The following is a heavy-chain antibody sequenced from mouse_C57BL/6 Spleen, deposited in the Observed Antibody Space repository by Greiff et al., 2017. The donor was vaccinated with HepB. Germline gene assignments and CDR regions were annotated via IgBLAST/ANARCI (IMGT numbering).Heavy chain of an antibody. CDR1: GYAFSSSW. CDR2: IYPGDGDT. V-gene: IGHV1-82*01. Sequence: VQLQESGPELVKPGASVKISCKASGYAFSSSWMSWVKQRPGKGLEWIGRIYPGDGDTNYNGKFKGKATLTADKSSSTAYMQLSSLTSEDSAVYFCARRSLLYYAMDYWGQGTSVTVSS. CDR3: ARRSLLYYAMDY. D-gene: IGHD2-1*01. J-gene: IGHJ4*01.